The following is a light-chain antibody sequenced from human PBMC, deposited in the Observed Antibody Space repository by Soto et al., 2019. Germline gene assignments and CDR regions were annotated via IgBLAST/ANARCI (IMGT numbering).Light chain of an antibody. V-gene: IGKV3-15*01. Sequence: EIVLTQSPATLSVSPWDRATLSCRASENVNGNLAWYQQKPGQAPRLLIHAASIRATGIPVRFSGSRSGTEFTLTISSLQSEDFAVYYCQQYNDWPLTFGGGTKVDIK. CDR2: AAS. J-gene: IGKJ4*01. CDR3: QQYNDWPLT. CDR1: ENVNGN.